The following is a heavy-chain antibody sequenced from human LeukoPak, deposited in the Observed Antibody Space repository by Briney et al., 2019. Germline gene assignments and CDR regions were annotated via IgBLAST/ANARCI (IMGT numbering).Heavy chain of an antibody. CDR2: ISAYNGNT. Sequence: GASVKVSCKASGYTFTSYGISGVRQAPGKGLEWMGWISAYNGNTNYAQKLQGRVTMTTDTSTSTAYMELRSLRSDDTAVYYCARDFALGVPEYWGQGTLVTVSS. CDR1: GYTFTSYG. D-gene: IGHD3-16*01. J-gene: IGHJ4*02. CDR3: ARDFALGVPEY. V-gene: IGHV1-18*01.